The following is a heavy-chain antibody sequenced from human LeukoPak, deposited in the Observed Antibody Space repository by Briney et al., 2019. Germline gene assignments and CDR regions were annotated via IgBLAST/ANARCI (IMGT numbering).Heavy chain of an antibody. CDR1: GFTFNNYW. CDR3: ARFDYGDYDDAFDI. D-gene: IGHD4-17*01. Sequence: GGSLRLSCAASGFTFNNYWMSWVRQAPGKGLEWVANIKQDGSEKYYADSVQGRFTISRDNVKNSLYLQMNSLSAEDTAVYYCARFDYGDYDDAFDIWGQGTMVTVSS. J-gene: IGHJ3*02. CDR2: IKQDGSEK. V-gene: IGHV3-7*01.